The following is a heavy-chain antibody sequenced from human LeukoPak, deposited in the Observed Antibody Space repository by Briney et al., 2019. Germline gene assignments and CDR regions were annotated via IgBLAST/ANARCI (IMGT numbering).Heavy chain of an antibody. CDR3: ARGYSGYDHTFDY. J-gene: IGHJ4*02. D-gene: IGHD5-12*01. CDR1: GGSISSYY. CDR2: IYYSGST. V-gene: IGHV4-59*01. Sequence: SETLSLTCTVSGGSISSYYWSWIRQPPGKGLEWLGYIYYSGSTNYNPSLESRVTISVDTSKNQFSLKLSSVTAADTAVYYCARGYSGYDHTFDYWGQGTLVTVSS.